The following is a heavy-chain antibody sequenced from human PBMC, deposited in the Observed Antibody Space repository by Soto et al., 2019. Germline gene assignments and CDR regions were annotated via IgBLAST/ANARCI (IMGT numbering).Heavy chain of an antibody. J-gene: IGHJ3*02. CDR1: GFSFSTYA. V-gene: IGHV3-64*03. CDR3: VSDIYYDFCRFAFDI. D-gene: IGHD3-3*01. CDR2: SSNHGGRS. Sequence: GGSRRLSCSSSGFSFSTYAMHWVRPAPGQGLEWVSGSSNHGGRSKSADSVKGRSTISRDKAKNTLFVQMNSLRTEDTAVYYCVSDIYYDFCRFAFDIWGQGTMVTVSS.